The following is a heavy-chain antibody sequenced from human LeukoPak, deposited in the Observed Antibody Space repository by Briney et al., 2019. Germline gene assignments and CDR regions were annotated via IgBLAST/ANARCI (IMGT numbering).Heavy chain of an antibody. CDR3: AREQDYYDSSAPFDY. Sequence: SQTLSLTCTVSGYSISSGYYWGWIRQPPGKGLEWIGSIHHSGSTYYNPSLKSRVTISVDTSKNQFSLKLSSVTAADTAVYYCAREQDYYDSSAPFDYWGQGTLVTVSS. CDR2: IHHSGST. J-gene: IGHJ4*02. CDR1: GYSISSGYY. V-gene: IGHV4-38-2*02. D-gene: IGHD3-22*01.